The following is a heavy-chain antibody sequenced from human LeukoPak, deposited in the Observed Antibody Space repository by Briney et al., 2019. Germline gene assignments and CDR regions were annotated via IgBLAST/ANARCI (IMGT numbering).Heavy chain of an antibody. D-gene: IGHD2-15*01. V-gene: IGHV3-13*05. J-gene: IGHJ3*02. CDR3: ARGLRYCSGGSCYNSDAFDI. CDR2: IGTAGDP. Sequence: GGSLRLSCAASGFSFSSYDMHWVRQATGKGLEWVSAIGTAGDPYYPGSVKGRFTISRENAKNSLYLQMISLRAGDTAVYYCARGLRYCSGGSCYNSDAFDIWGQGTMVTVSS. CDR1: GFSFSSYD.